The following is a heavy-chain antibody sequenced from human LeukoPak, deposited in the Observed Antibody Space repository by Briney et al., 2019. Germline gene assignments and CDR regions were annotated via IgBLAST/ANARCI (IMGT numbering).Heavy chain of an antibody. CDR2: INSDGSST. J-gene: IGHJ4*02. Sequence: PGGSLRLSCAASGFTFSSYWMHWVRQAPGKGLVWVSRINSDGSSTSYADSVKGRFTISRDNAKNTLYLQMNSLRAEDTAVYYCAKAGATVTKEQNFDYWGQGTLVTVSS. V-gene: IGHV3-74*01. CDR3: AKAGATVTKEQNFDY. D-gene: IGHD4-11*01. CDR1: GFTFSSYW.